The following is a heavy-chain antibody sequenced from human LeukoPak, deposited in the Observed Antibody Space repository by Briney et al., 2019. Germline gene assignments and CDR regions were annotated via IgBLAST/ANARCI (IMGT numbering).Heavy chain of an antibody. CDR3: ARESRGYGTPFDP. CDR2: IYYSGST. CDR1: GGSISSYY. D-gene: IGHD6-13*01. Sequence: PSETLSLTCTVSGGSISSYYWSWIRQPPGKGLEWIGYIYYSGSTNYNPSLKSRVTISVDTSKNQFSLKLSSVTAADTAVYYCARESRGYGTPFDPWGQGTLVTVSS. V-gene: IGHV4-59*01. J-gene: IGHJ5*02.